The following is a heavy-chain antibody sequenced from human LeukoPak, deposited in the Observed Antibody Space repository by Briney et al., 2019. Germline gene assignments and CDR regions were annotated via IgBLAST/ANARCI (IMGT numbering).Heavy chain of an antibody. CDR3: AREVPGAGPWDWFDP. J-gene: IGHJ5*02. D-gene: IGHD3-10*01. CDR2: IYASGNT. Sequence: PSETLSLTCTVSGGSISSYYWSWIRQPAGRRLEWIGRIYASGNTNYNPSLKSRVTMSVDTSKNQFSLNLSFGTPADTAVYYCAREVPGAGPWDWFDPGGRGTRVTVTA. V-gene: IGHV4-4*07. CDR1: GGSISSYY.